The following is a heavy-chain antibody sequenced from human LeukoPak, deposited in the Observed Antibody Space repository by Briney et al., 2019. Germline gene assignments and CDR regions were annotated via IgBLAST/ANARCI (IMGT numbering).Heavy chain of an antibody. CDR1: GGSIGSYY. V-gene: IGHV4-4*09. CDR3: ARSNWYEYFDY. D-gene: IGHD1-20*01. Sequence: PSETLSLTCTVSGGSIGSYYWSWIRQPPGKGLEWIGYVYTSGSTNYNPSFKSRVTISADTSKNQFSLRLTSVTAADTALYYCARSNWYEYFDYWGQGTLVTVSS. J-gene: IGHJ4*02. CDR2: VYTSGST.